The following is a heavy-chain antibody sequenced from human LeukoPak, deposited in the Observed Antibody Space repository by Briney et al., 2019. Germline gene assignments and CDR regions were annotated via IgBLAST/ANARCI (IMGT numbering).Heavy chain of an antibody. CDR3: ARSREPEQITPNFDY. D-gene: IGHD1-14*01. J-gene: IGHJ4*02. V-gene: IGHV1-69*13. Sequence: ASVKVSCKASGGTFSSYAISWVRQAPGQGLEWMGGIIPIFGTANYAQKFQGRVTITADESTSTAYMELSSLRSEDTAVYYCARSREPEQITPNFDYWGQGTLVTVSS. CDR2: IIPIFGTA. CDR1: GGTFSSYA.